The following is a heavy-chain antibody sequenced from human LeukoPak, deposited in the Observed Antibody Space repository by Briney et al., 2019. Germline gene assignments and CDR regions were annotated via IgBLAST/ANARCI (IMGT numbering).Heavy chain of an antibody. CDR1: GFTFSSYD. Sequence: GGSLRLSCAASGFTFSSYDMHWVRQAPGKGLEWVAVIWYDGSNKYYADSVKGRFTISRDNAKKSLYLQVNSLRAEDTAVYHCARDAKEWQWLVDHWGQGTPVTVSS. CDR3: ARDAKEWQWLVDH. V-gene: IGHV3-33*01. CDR2: IWYDGSNK. D-gene: IGHD6-19*01. J-gene: IGHJ4*02.